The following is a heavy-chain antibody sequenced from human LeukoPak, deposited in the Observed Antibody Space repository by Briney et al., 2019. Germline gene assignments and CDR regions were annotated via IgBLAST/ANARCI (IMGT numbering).Heavy chain of an antibody. J-gene: IGHJ4*02. CDR2: IYTSGST. Sequence: PSQTLSLTCTVSGGSISSGSYYWSWIRQPAGKGLEWIGRIYTSGSTNYNPSLKSRVTISVDTSKNQFSLKLSSVTAADTAVYYCARGYSGYFDYWGQGTLVTASS. CDR3: ARGYSGYFDY. V-gene: IGHV4-61*02. CDR1: GGSISSGSYY. D-gene: IGHD1-26*01.